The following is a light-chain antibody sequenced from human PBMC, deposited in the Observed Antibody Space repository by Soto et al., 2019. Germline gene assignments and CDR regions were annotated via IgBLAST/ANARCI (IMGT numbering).Light chain of an antibody. J-gene: IGLJ1*01. CDR3: SSYTSSSLYV. V-gene: IGLV2-14*01. CDR1: SSGVGGYSY. Sequence: QSVLTQPASVSGSPGQSITISCTGTSSGVGGYSYVSWYQQLPGKAPKLMIYDASDRPSGVSNRFSGSKSGNTASLTISGLQAEDEADYYCSSYTSSSLYVFGTGTKVTVL. CDR2: DAS.